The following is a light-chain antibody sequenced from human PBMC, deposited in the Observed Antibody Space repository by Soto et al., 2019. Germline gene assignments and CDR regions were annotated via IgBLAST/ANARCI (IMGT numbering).Light chain of an antibody. V-gene: IGKV1-12*01. J-gene: IGKJ4*01. CDR3: QQTSSFPLT. CDR2: KAS. CDR1: QGISSW. Sequence: IQMTQSPFSVSASVGDRVTITCRASQGISSWLAWYQQKPGKSPTLLIYKASNLQTGVPSRFSGSGSGTDFTRTISSLQPEDFATYYCQQTSSFPLTFGGGTKVEIK.